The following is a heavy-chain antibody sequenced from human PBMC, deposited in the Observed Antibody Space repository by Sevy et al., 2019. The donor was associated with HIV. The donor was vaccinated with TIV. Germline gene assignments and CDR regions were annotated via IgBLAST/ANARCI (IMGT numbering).Heavy chain of an antibody. D-gene: IGHD3-3*01. CDR1: GNTFTVYH. J-gene: IGHJ1*01. V-gene: IGHV1-2*02. CDR2: INPNSGDT. CDR3: ARGVTIFGVDYYFQH. Sequence: ASVKVSCKASGNTFTVYHMYWVRQAPGQGLEWMGWINPNSGDTNYAQKFQGRVTMTSDTSISTAYMELSSLRSDDTAVYYCARGVTIFGVDYYFQHWGQGTLVTVSS.